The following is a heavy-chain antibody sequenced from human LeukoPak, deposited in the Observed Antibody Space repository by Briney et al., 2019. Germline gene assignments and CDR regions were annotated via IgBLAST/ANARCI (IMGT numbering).Heavy chain of an antibody. V-gene: IGHV1-46*03. J-gene: IGHJ4*02. CDR1: GYTFTSYY. CDR2: INPSGGST. D-gene: IGHD2-21*02. Sequence: ASVKVSCKASGYTFTSYYMHWVRQAPGQGLEWMGIINPSGGSTSYAQKFQGRVTMTRDTSTSTVYMELSSMRSEDTAVYYCARNEVTGDLGYWGQGTLVTVSS. CDR3: ARNEVTGDLGY.